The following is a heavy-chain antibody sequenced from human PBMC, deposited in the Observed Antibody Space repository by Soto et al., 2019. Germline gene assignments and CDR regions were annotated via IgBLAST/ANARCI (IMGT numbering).Heavy chain of an antibody. Sequence: PSETLSLTCAVSSGSISSSNWWSWVRQPPGKGLEWIGEIYHSGSTNYNPSLKSRVTISVDKSKNQFSLKLSSVTAADTAVYYCARVSVVVAATSLYYYYMDVWGKGTTVTVSS. CDR3: ARVSVVVAATSLYYYYMDV. V-gene: IGHV4-4*02. CDR1: SGSISSSNW. J-gene: IGHJ6*03. D-gene: IGHD2-15*01. CDR2: IYHSGST.